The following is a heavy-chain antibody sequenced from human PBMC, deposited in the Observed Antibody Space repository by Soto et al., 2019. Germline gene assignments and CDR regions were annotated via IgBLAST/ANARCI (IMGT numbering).Heavy chain of an antibody. V-gene: IGHV3-30*18. CDR2: ISYEGSNK. D-gene: IGHD1-26*01. Sequence: PGRPLRLSCATSGFPIGSYGMPRARPAPGKGLEWVAVISYEGSNKYYADSVKGRLTISRDNSKNTLYLQTNSMRDEDTVVYYREQDEWEVGGTSSLGHTWFD. CDR3: EQDEWEVGGTSSLGHTWFD. J-gene: IGHJ5*02. CDR1: GFPIGSYG.